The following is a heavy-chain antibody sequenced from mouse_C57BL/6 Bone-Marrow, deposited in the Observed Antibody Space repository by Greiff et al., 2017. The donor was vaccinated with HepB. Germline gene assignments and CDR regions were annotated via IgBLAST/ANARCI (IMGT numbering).Heavy chain of an antibody. CDR3: ARRGDEPTTPFAY. CDR1: GYTFTSYW. Sequence: QVQLQQPGAELVRPGSSVKLSCKASGYTFTSYWMHWVKQRPIQGLEWIGNIDPSDSDTHYNQKFKDKATLTVDKSSSTAYMQLSSLTSEDSAVYYCARRGDEPTTPFAYWGQGTLVTVSA. D-gene: IGHD2-12*01. V-gene: IGHV1-52*01. J-gene: IGHJ3*01. CDR2: IDPSDSDT.